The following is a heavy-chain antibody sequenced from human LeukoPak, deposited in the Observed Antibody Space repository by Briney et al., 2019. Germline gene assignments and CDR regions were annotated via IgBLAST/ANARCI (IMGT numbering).Heavy chain of an antibody. Sequence: PSETLSLTCTVSGGSISSGGYYWSWIRQHPGKGLEWIGYIHYSGSTYYNPSLKSRVTISVDTSKNQFSLKLSSVTAADTAVYYCARGRSGIAARVYYYYYGMDVWGQGTTVTVSS. V-gene: IGHV4-31*03. CDR3: ARGRSGIAARVYYYYYGMDV. J-gene: IGHJ6*02. D-gene: IGHD6-6*01. CDR1: GGSISSGGYY. CDR2: IHYSGST.